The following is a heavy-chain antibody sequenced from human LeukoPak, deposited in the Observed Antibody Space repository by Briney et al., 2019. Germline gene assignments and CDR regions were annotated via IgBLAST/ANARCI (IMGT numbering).Heavy chain of an antibody. Sequence: GGSLRLSCAVSGFRFSSQWMTWVRQAPGTGLEWVATINSDGSAKYHVDSVKGRFAISRDNAKNLVYLQMSILRAEDTAVYYCADLGTSDCGQGTLVTVSS. CDR1: GFRFSSQW. D-gene: IGHD1-7*01. V-gene: IGHV3-7*01. CDR2: INSDGSAK. CDR3: ADLGTSD. J-gene: IGHJ4*02.